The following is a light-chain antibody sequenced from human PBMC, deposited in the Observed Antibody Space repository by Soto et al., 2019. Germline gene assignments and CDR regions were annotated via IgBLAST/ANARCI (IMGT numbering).Light chain of an antibody. V-gene: IGLV8-61*01. CDR1: SGSVSTNYY. CDR3: VLYMGSGISV. Sequence: QAVVTQEPSFSVSPGGTVTLTCGLSSGSVSTNYYPSWYQQTPGQAPRTLIYSTNTRSSGVPDRFSGSILGNKAALTITGAQADDASDYYCVLYMGSGISVFGGGTKVTVL. CDR2: STN. J-gene: IGLJ3*02.